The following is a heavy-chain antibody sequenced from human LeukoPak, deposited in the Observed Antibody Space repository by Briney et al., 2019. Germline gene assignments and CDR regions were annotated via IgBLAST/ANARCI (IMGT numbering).Heavy chain of an antibody. Sequence: GGSLRLSCTASGFTFSTYSMSWVRQAPGKGLEWVSSISSNSRYIYYADSVKGRFTISRDNAKNSLYLQMNSLRAEDTAVYYCARVIVFRGYMDVWGKGTTVTVSS. V-gene: IGHV3-21*01. J-gene: IGHJ6*03. CDR3: ARVIVFRGYMDV. CDR1: GFTFSTYS. CDR2: ISSNSRYI. D-gene: IGHD1-26*01.